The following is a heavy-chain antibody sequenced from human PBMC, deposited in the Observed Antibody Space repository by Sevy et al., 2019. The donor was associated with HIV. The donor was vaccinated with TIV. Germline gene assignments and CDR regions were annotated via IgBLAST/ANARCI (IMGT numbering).Heavy chain of an antibody. V-gene: IGHV3-30*18. CDR2: ISYDGSNK. CDR3: AKDSITRGGAYAFDI. J-gene: IGHJ3*02. Sequence: GGSLRLSCAASGFTFSSYGMHWVRQAPGKGLEWVVVISYDGSNKYYADSVKGRFTISRDNSKNTLYLQMNSLRAEDTAVYYCAKDSITRGGAYAFDIWGQGTMVTVSS. CDR1: GFTFSSYG. D-gene: IGHD3-10*01.